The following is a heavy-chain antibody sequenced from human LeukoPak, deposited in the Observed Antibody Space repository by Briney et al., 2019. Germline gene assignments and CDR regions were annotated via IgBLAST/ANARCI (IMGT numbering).Heavy chain of an antibody. J-gene: IGHJ4*02. CDR3: ARDTAMVTSDY. CDR2: ISSSSSYI. V-gene: IGHV3-21*01. CDR1: GFTFSSYS. Sequence: GGSLRLSCAAPGFTFSSYSMNWVRQAPGKGLEWVSPISSSSSYIYHADSVKGRFTISRDNAKNSLYLQMNSLRAEDTAVYYCARDTAMVTSDYWGQGTLVTVSS. D-gene: IGHD5-18*01.